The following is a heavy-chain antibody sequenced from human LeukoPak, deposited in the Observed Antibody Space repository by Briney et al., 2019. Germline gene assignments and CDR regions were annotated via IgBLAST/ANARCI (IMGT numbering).Heavy chain of an antibody. V-gene: IGHV4-61*02. CDR3: ARGYCSGGSCYLGSPLDY. D-gene: IGHD2-15*01. Sequence: SETLSLTCTVSGGSISSGSYYWSWIRQPAGKGLEWIGRIYTSGSTNYNPSLKSRVTISVDTSKNQFSLKLSSVTAADTAVYYCARGYCSGGSCYLGSPLDYWGQGALVTVSS. CDR2: IYTSGST. CDR1: GGSISSGSYY. J-gene: IGHJ4*02.